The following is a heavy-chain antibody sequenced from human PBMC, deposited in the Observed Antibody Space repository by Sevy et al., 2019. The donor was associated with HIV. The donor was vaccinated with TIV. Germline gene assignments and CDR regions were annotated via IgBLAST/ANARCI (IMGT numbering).Heavy chain of an antibody. Sequence: GGSLRLSCAASGFTFSRHVMSWVRQAPGKGLEWVSGISGRGSNTFYADSVKGRFTISRDNSKNTVDLQMSSLRAEDTALYHCAKDGSSTAIPSYSDYWGRGTLVTVSS. D-gene: IGHD2-21*02. CDR3: AKDGSSTAIPSYSDY. V-gene: IGHV3-23*01. CDR1: GFTFSRHV. J-gene: IGHJ4*02. CDR2: ISGRGSNT.